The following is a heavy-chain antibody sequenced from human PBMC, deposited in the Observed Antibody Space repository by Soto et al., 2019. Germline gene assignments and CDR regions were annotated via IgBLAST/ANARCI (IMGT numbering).Heavy chain of an antibody. CDR2: IYYSGST. J-gene: IGHJ6*02. D-gene: IGHD6-13*01. CDR3: ARDLAGIAAAGTIGGMDV. Sequence: SETLSLTCTVSGGSISSYYWIWIRQPPGKGLEWIGYIYYSGSTNYNPSLKSRVTISVDTSKNQFSLKLSSVTAADTAVYYCARDLAGIAAAGTIGGMDVWGQGTTVTVSS. CDR1: GGSISSYY. V-gene: IGHV4-59*01.